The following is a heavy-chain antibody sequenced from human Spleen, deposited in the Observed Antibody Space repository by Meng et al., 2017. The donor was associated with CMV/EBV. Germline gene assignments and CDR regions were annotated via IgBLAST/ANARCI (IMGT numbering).Heavy chain of an antibody. CDR1: GFILDDYA. CDR2: ISWNSGSI. CDR3: AKDMGYSSGFDY. V-gene: IGHV3-9*01. J-gene: IGHJ4*02. Sequence: GGSLRLSCAASGFILDDYAMHWVRQAPGKGLEWVSGISWNSGSIGYADSVKGRFTISRDNAKNSLYLQMNSLRAEDTALYYCAKDMGYSSGFDYWGQGTLVTVSS. D-gene: IGHD6-19*01.